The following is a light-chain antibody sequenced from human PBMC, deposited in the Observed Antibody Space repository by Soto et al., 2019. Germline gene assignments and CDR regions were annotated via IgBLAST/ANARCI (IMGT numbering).Light chain of an antibody. V-gene: IGKV1-12*01. CDR1: QGISNW. CDR3: QPACSLPVT. CDR2: AAS. J-gene: IGKJ2*01. Sequence: DIQLTQSPSSVSASVGDRVTLTCRASQGISNWLAWYQQKPGKAPKLLISAASTLQGGVPSRFSGSFSGTDFTPTITRLQAGDFATYFGQPACSLPVTFGQGTKLEIK.